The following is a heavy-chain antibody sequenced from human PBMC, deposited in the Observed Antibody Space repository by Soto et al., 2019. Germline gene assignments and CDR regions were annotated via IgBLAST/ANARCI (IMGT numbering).Heavy chain of an antibody. J-gene: IGHJ4*02. Sequence: SGGSLRLSCAASGFTFSSYAMSWVRQAPGKGLEWVSALSGSGGSTYYADSVKGRFTISRDNSKSTLYLQMNSLRAEDTAIYYCAKERSSGTYSETFDYWGQGTLVTVSS. CDR3: AKERSSGTYSETFDY. CDR2: LSGSGGST. V-gene: IGHV3-23*01. CDR1: GFTFSSYA. D-gene: IGHD1-26*01.